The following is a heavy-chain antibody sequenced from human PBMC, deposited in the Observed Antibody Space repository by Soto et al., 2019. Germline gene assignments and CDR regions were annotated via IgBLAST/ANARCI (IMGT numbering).Heavy chain of an antibody. Sequence: PGGSLRLSCAASGFTVSSNYMSWVRQAPGKGLEWVSVIYSGGSTYYADSVKGRFTISRDNSKNTLYLQMNSLRAEDTAVYYCAREAEYYYDSSGYYEAIDIWGQGTMVTVSS. CDR1: GFTVSSNY. J-gene: IGHJ3*02. V-gene: IGHV3-66*01. CDR3: AREAEYYYDSSGYYEAIDI. D-gene: IGHD3-22*01. CDR2: IYSGGST.